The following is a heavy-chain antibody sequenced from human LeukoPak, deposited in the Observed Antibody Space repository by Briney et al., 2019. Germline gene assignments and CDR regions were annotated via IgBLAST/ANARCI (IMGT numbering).Heavy chain of an antibody. CDR1: GGSISSYY. Sequence: SETLSLTCTVSGGSISSYYWSWIRQPPGKGLEWIGYIYYSGSTNYNPSLKSRVTISVDTSKNQFSLKLSSVTAADTAVYYCARGRGLVTAISYDLFDYWGQGTLVTVSS. J-gene: IGHJ4*02. V-gene: IGHV4-59*01. D-gene: IGHD2-21*02. CDR2: IYYSGST. CDR3: ARGRGLVTAISYDLFDY.